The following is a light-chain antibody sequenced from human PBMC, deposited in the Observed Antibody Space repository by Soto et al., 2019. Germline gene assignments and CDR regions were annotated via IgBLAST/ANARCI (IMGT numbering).Light chain of an antibody. Sequence: QSALTQPPSASGTPGHSVTLSCSGTTSNIGGNYVYWYLQVPGTAPKLVIYSNHLRPSGVPDRFSASKSGTSASLSISGLRSEDEAVYYCAAWDDTVSGPLFGGGTKVTVL. CDR3: AAWDDTVSGPL. CDR2: SNH. V-gene: IGLV1-47*02. CDR1: TSNIGGNY. J-gene: IGLJ2*01.